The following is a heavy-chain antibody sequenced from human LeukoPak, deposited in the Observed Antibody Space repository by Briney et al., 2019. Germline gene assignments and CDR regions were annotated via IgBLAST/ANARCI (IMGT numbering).Heavy chain of an antibody. J-gene: IGHJ4*01. D-gene: IGHD2-2*01. V-gene: IGHV3-7*01. CDR2: ISGDGSEK. CDR3: ARLSGPAAADY. CDR1: GFTFTVFW. Sequence: GGSLRLSCEAFGFTFTVFWMSWLRQAPGKGLECVAHISGDGSEKSYVDSVRGRFTISRDNAKNSLYLQMNSLRAEDTAVYYCARLSGPAAADYWGQGTLITVSS.